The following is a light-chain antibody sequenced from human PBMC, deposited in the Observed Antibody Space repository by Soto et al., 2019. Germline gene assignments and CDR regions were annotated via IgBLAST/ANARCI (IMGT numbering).Light chain of an antibody. CDR1: SSDVGSYNY. CDR3: SSYTSSSTLV. V-gene: IGLV2-8*01. Sequence: QCALTQPPSASGSPGQSVTISCTGTSSDVGSYNYVSWYQQHPGKAPKLMIYEVTKRPSGVPDRFSGSKSGNTASLTVSGLQADDEADYYCSSYTSSSTLVFGGGTKLTVL. J-gene: IGLJ2*01. CDR2: EVT.